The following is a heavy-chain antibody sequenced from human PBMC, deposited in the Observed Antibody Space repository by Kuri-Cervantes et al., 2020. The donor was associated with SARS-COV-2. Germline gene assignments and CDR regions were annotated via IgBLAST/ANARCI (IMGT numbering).Heavy chain of an antibody. V-gene: IGHV3-69-1*01. CDR1: GFNFSNYW. Sequence: GESLKISCAASGFNFSNYWMTWVRQAPGKGLEWVSSISSSSYIYYADSVKGRFTISRDNAKNSLYLQMNSLRAEDTAVYYCARADRWQGYYGMDVWGQGTTVTVSS. CDR3: ARADRWQGYYGMDV. CDR2: ISSSSYI. J-gene: IGHJ6*02.